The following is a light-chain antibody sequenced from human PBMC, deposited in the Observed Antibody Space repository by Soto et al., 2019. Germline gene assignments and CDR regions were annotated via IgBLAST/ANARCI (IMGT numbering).Light chain of an antibody. J-gene: IGKJ2*01. V-gene: IGKV1-39*01. Sequence: DIQMTQSPSSLSASVGDRVTISCRSSENIRNYLIWYRQKPGKAPELLMYVGSTLDSGVPSRFSGSGLGTDFTLTIKSLQPEDFGVYYCQQSYIVPYTFGRGTSLDI. CDR2: VGS. CDR1: ENIRNY. CDR3: QQSYIVPYT.